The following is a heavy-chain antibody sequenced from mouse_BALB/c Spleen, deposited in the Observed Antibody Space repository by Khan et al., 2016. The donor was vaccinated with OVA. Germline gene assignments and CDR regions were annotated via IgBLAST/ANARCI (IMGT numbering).Heavy chain of an antibody. Sequence: VQLQESGAELVRPGVSVKISCKGSGYTFTDFTIHWVKQSHALSLEWIGVISTYYGDVTYNQKFKGRATMTVDKSSSTTYMELARLTSEDSAIYYCTRGAGGSRFADWGQGTLVTVSA. J-gene: IGHJ3*01. CDR3: TRGAGGSRFAD. CDR1: GYTFTDFT. V-gene: IGHV1S137*01. CDR2: ISTYYGDV.